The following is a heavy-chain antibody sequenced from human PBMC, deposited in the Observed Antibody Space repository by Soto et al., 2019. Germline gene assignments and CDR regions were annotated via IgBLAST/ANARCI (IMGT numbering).Heavy chain of an antibody. J-gene: IGHJ4*02. CDR3: AKVGQLDITTGHAYFDH. CDR2: ISWDGEST. CDR1: GYAFEDYA. V-gene: IGHV3-43D*04. D-gene: IGHD5-12*01. Sequence: GGSLRLSCATSGYAFEDYAMHWVRQVPGKGLEWVSLISWDGESTYYADPVKGRFTVSRDNSEKSLYLQMNSVRVDDTALYYCAKVGQLDITTGHAYFDHWGQGTLVTVS.